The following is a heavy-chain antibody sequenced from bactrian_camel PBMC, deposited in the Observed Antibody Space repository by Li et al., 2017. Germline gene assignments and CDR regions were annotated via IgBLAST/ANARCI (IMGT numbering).Heavy chain of an antibody. D-gene: IGHD1*01. CDR1: EFAFSSYY. Sequence: HVQLVESGGGLVQPGGSLRLSCAASEFAFSSYYMTWVRQAPGKGLEWVSSIYGAHSATYYADSVKGRFIVSHDRSEKVVFLELPSLKPEDSSMYYCAASSTPCYERGWFLTSSYNYWGTEGTQVTVS. V-gene: IGHV3-2*01. CDR2: IYGAHSAT. J-gene: IGHJ4*01.